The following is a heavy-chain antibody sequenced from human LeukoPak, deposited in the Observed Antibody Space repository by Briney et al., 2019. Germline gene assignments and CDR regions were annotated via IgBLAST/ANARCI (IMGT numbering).Heavy chain of an antibody. CDR2: ISWNDGTI. Sequence: GGSLRLSCAASGFTFDDYAMHWVRQAPGKGLEWVSGISWNDGTIGYADSVKGRFTISRDNAKNSLYLQMNSLRAEDTALYYCAKAPSGGYPNYFDSWGQGTLVTVSS. V-gene: IGHV3-9*01. CDR3: AKAPSGGYPNYFDS. CDR1: GFTFDDYA. J-gene: IGHJ4*02. D-gene: IGHD1-26*01.